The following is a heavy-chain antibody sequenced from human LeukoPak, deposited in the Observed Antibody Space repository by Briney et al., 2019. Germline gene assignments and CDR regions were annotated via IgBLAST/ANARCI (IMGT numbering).Heavy chain of an antibody. D-gene: IGHD2-8*01. CDR1: GFTFSSYA. CDR3: AKGPYCTNGVCYTNPFDY. J-gene: IGHJ4*02. V-gene: IGHV3-23*01. Sequence: GGSLRLSCAASGFTFSSYAMSWVRQAPGKGLEWVSAISGSGGSTYYADSVKGRFTISRDNSKNTLYLQMNSLRAEDTAVYYCAKGPYCTNGVCYTNPFDYWGQGTPVTVSS. CDR2: ISGSGGST.